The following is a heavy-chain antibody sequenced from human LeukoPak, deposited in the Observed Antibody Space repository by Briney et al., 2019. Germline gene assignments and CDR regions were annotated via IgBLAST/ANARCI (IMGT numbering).Heavy chain of an antibody. CDR3: ARDRYSSMWSVFEY. CDR1: GFTFNTYG. Sequence: GGSLRLSCAAPGFTFNTYGMHWVRQAPGKGLEWVAVIWYDGSTKVYADSVKGRFTISRDNSRNTLYLQVNSLRAEDTAVYYCARDRYSSMWSVFEYWGQGALVTVSS. V-gene: IGHV3-33*08. D-gene: IGHD6-13*01. J-gene: IGHJ4*02. CDR2: IWYDGSTK.